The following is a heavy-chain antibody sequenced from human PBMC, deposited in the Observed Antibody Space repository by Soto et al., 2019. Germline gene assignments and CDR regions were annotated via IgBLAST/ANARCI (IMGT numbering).Heavy chain of an antibody. J-gene: IGHJ3*02. V-gene: IGHV4-39*01. CDR2: IYYSGST. CDR3: ARHVRGFSDPHDAFDI. Sequence: SETLSLTCTVSGGSISSSSYYWGWIRQPPGKGLEWIGSIYYSGSTYYNPSLKSRVTISVDTSKNQFSLKLSSVTAADTAVYYCARHVRGFSDPHDAFDIWGQGTMVTVSS. CDR1: GGSISSSSYY.